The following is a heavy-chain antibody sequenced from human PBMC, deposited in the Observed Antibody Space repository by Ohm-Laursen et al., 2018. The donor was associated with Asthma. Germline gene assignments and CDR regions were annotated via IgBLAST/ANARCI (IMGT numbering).Heavy chain of an antibody. CDR2: IKEDGSDK. V-gene: IGHV3-7*04. D-gene: IGHD2-8*01. Sequence: SLRLSCSASGFTFSSHWMSWVRQAPGKGLEWLANIKEDGSDKHYVDSVRGRFTISRDNAKNSVYLQMDSLGAEDTAVYYCTKDRLYSAQGRSAYHGMDVWGQGTTVTVSS. CDR1: GFTFSSHW. J-gene: IGHJ6*02. CDR3: TKDRLYSAQGRSAYHGMDV.